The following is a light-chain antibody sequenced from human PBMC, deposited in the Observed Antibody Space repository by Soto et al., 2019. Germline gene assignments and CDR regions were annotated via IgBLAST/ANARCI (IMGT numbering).Light chain of an antibody. V-gene: IGLV2-11*01. Sequence: QSALTQPRSVSGSPGQSVTISCTGTSSDVGGYNYVSWYQQHPGKAPKLMIYDVSKRPSGVPDRFSGSKSGNTASLTISGLQAADEADYYCCSYAGSPWVFGGGTKLTVL. CDR3: CSYAGSPWV. J-gene: IGLJ3*02. CDR1: SSDVGGYNY. CDR2: DVS.